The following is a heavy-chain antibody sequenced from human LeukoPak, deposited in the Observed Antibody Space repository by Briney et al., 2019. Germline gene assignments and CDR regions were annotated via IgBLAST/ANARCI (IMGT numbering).Heavy chain of an antibody. V-gene: IGHV4-59*01. CDR3: ARGGGRYYMDV. J-gene: IGHJ6*03. D-gene: IGHD3-3*01. CDR2: IYYSVST. CDR1: GGSISSYY. Sequence: SETLSLTCTVSGGSISSYYWSWIRQAPGKGLEWIGYIYYSVSTNYNPSLKSRVTISVDTSENQFSLKLSSVTAADTAVYYCARGGGRYYMDVWGKGTMVTISS.